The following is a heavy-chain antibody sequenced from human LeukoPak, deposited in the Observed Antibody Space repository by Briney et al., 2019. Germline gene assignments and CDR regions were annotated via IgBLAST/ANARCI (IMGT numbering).Heavy chain of an antibody. V-gene: IGHV1-2*02. CDR2: INPNSGGT. CDR3: TRDSGERGSRSYLIAY. CDR1: GYTFTGYY. D-gene: IGHD3-10*01. J-gene: IGHJ4*02. Sequence: ASVKVSCKASGYTFTGYYMHWVRQAPGQGLEWMGWINPNSGGTNYAQKFQGRVTMSRDTSISTAYMELSRLRSDGTAVYYCTRDSGERGSRSYLIAYWGQGTLVTVSS.